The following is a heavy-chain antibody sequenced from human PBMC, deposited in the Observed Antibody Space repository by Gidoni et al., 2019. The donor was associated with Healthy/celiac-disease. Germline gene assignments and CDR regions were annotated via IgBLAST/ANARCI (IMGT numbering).Heavy chain of an antibody. D-gene: IGHD3-3*01. Sequence: QLQLQESGPGLVKPSETLSLTCTVSGGSISSSSYYWGWIRQPPGKGLEWLGSIYYSGSTYYNPSLKSRVTISVDTSKNQFSLKLSSVTAAYTAVYYCARVSVLRFLEWLLPDAFDIWGQGTMVTVSS. CDR2: IYYSGST. CDR1: GGSISSSSYY. J-gene: IGHJ3*02. CDR3: ARVSVLRFLEWLLPDAFDI. V-gene: IGHV4-39*07.